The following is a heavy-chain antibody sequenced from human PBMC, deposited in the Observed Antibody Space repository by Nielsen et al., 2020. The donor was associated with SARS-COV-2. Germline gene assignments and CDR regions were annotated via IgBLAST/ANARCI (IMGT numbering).Heavy chain of an antibody. J-gene: IGHJ4*02. CDR2: VSGDGMKT. CDR1: GFSLSSYW. V-gene: IGHV3-74*01. CDR3: ASSGWLDY. D-gene: IGHD6-19*01. Sequence: GESLKISCAASGFSLSSYWMHWVRQAPGKGLVWVSRVSGDGMKTDYADSVKGRFTISRDNAKNSLYLQMDSLRAEDTAVYYCASSGWLDYWGQGTLVTVSS.